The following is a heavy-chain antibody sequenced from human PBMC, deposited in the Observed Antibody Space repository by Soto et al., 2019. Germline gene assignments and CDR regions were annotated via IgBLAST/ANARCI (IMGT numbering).Heavy chain of an antibody. CDR2: ISYDGSNK. V-gene: IGHV3-30-3*01. J-gene: IGHJ4*02. D-gene: IGHD3-22*01. Sequence: QVQLVESGGGVVQPGRSLRLSCAASGFTFSSYAMHWVRQAPGKGLEWVAVISYDGSNKYYADSVKGRFTISRDNSKNTLYLQMNSLRAEDTAVYYCARDPSSGYYYVVFDYWGQGTLVTVSS. CDR1: GFTFSSYA. CDR3: ARDPSSGYYYVVFDY.